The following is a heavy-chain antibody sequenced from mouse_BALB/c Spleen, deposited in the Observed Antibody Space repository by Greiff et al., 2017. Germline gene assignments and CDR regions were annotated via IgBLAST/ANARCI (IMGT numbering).Heavy chain of an antibody. J-gene: IGHJ1*01. D-gene: IGHD1-1*01. V-gene: IGHV5-6-3*01. Sequence: EVMLVESGGGLVQPGGSLKLSCAASGFTFSSYGMSWVRQTPDKRLELVATINSNGGSTYYPDSVKGRFTISRDNAKNTLYLQMSSLKSEDTAMYYCARDQAFTTVVAYWYFDVWGAGTTVTVSS. CDR1: GFTFSSYG. CDR3: ARDQAFTTVVAYWYFDV. CDR2: INSNGGST.